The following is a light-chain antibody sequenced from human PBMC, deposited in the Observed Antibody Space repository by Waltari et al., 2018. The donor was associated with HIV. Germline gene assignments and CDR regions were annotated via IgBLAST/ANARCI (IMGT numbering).Light chain of an antibody. CDR2: EVS. V-gene: IGKV2D-29*01. CDR3: MQTGQLPYT. J-gene: IGKJ2*01. CDR1: NSLLCSGRKTY. Sequence: DIVMTQPTLSLSVAPGPPASFYCKSRNSLLCSGRKTYLYWYLQKPGQRPQLLIYEVSNRFSGVPDRVSGIGSGTDFTLKISRVEAEDVGVYYCMQTGQLPYTFGQGTKLEIK.